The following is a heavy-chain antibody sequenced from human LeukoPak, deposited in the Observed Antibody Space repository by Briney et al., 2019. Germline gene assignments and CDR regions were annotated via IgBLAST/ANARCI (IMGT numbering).Heavy chain of an antibody. J-gene: IGHJ4*02. Sequence: ASVKVSCKASGYTFTSYGISWVRQAPGRGLEWMGWISAYNGNTNYAQKLQGRVTMTTETSTTTAYMELRSLRSDDTAVYYCARGLSAAAGTQDSYQFDYWGQGTLVTVSS. CDR2: ISAYNGNT. D-gene: IGHD6-13*01. CDR3: ARGLSAAAGTQDSYQFDY. CDR1: GYTFTSYG. V-gene: IGHV1-18*01.